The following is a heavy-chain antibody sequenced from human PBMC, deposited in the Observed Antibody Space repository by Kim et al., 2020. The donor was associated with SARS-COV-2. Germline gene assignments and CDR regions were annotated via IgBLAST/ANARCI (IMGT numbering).Heavy chain of an antibody. Sequence: GGSLRLSCTASGFTFGDYAMSWFRQAPGKGLEWVGFIRSKAYGGTTEYAASVEGRFTISRDDSKSIAYLQMNSLKTEDTAVYYCTTAYYDFWSGYYPIRDWGQGTLVTVSS. CDR2: IRSKAYGGTT. CDR1: GFTFGDYA. CDR3: TTAYYDFWSGYYPIRD. D-gene: IGHD3-3*01. J-gene: IGHJ4*02. V-gene: IGHV3-49*03.